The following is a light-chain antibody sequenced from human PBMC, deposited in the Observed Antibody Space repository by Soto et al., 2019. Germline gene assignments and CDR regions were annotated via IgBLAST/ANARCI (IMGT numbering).Light chain of an antibody. CDR1: QSINNW. J-gene: IGKJ1*01. V-gene: IGKV1-5*03. CDR3: QHYSA. CDR2: KAS. Sequence: DIQLTQSPSTLSESLGDRVTFTCRASQSINNWLAWYQQKPGKAPKVLIYKASALETGVPSRFSGSGSGTEFTLTISSLQPDDFPPYYCQHYSAFGQGTKVEIK.